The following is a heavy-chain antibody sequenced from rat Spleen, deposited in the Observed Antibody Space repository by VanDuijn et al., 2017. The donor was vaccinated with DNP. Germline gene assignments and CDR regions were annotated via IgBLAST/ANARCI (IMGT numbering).Heavy chain of an antibody. CDR3: AREGEPFDY. Sequence: QVQLKESGPGLVQPSQTLSLTCTVSGFSLTSYGVNWVRQPPGKGLEWIATISSGGSTFYNSALKSRLTISRDTSKSQVFLKMNSLQTEDTAMYFCAREGEPFDYWGQGVMVTVSS. D-gene: IGHD1-11*01. V-gene: IGHV2S12*01. J-gene: IGHJ2*01. CDR2: ISSGGST. CDR1: GFSLTSYG.